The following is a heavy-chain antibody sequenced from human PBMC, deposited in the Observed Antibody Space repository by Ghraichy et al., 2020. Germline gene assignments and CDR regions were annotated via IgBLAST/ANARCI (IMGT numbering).Heavy chain of an antibody. Sequence: ASVKVSCKASGYTFTSYGISWVRQAPGQGLEWMGWISAYNGNTNYAQKLQGRVTMTTDTSTSTAYMELRSLRSDDTAVYYCARDDIVVVSGDYYYYGMDVWGQGTTVTVSS. CDR2: ISAYNGNT. CDR3: ARDDIVVVSGDYYYYGMDV. CDR1: GYTFTSYG. D-gene: IGHD2-21*01. J-gene: IGHJ6*02. V-gene: IGHV1-18*01.